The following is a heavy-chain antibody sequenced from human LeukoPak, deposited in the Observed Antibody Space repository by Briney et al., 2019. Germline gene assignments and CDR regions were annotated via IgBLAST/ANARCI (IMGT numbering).Heavy chain of an antibody. J-gene: IGHJ4*02. CDR1: GGSINNDNYY. Sequence: SETLSLTCTVSGGSINNDNYYWGWIPQSPGKGLEWIGNIYYSGNSGNTHYNPSLKSRVTISVDTAKNQFSLNLSSVTAADTALYYCARLRDTGGYYFYYYFDSWGLGTLVSVSS. CDR2: IYYSGNSGNT. D-gene: IGHD3-22*01. CDR3: ARLRDTGGYYFYYYFDS. V-gene: IGHV4-39*01.